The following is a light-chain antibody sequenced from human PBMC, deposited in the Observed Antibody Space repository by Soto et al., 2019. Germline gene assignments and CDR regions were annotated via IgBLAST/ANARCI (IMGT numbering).Light chain of an antibody. CDR1: QSVSSNH. CDR3: QQYGDAPVT. V-gene: IGKV3-20*01. CDR2: GAS. J-gene: IGKJ5*01. Sequence: IVLTQSPGTLSLSPGERATLSCRASQSVSSNHVAWYQQKPGQAPRLLIYGASIWATGIPDRLSGSGSGTDFTLTISSLEPEDFAAYYCQQYGDAPVTFGQGTRLEIK.